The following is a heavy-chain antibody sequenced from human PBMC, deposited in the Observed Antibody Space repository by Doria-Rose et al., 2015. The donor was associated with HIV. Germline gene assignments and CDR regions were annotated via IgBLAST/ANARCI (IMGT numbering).Heavy chain of an antibody. J-gene: IGHJ4*02. CDR3: ARIKSSRWYHKYYFDF. Sequence: QVTLKESGPVLVKPTETLTLTCTVSGVSLSSPGMGVSWIRQPPGKALEWLANIFSDDERSYKTSLKSRLTISRCTSKSQVVLTMTDMGPVDTATYYCARIKSSRWYHKYYFDFWGQGTLVIVSA. CDR1: GVSLSSPGMG. D-gene: IGHD6-13*01. CDR2: IFSDDER. V-gene: IGHV2-26*01.